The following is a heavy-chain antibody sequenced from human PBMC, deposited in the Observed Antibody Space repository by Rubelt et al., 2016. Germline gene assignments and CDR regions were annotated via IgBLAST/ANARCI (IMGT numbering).Heavy chain of an antibody. V-gene: IGHV3-23*01. D-gene: IGHD3-22*01. CDR1: GFTFSNYW. CDR3: AKVGLHYYDSSGLDY. Sequence: SCTGSGFTFSNYWMSWVRQTPGKGLEWVSGLSGSGRSTDYADSVKGRFTISRDNSKNTLYLQMNSLRAEDTAVYYCAKVGLHYYDSSGLDYWGQGTLVTVSS. J-gene: IGHJ4*02. CDR2: LSGSGRST.